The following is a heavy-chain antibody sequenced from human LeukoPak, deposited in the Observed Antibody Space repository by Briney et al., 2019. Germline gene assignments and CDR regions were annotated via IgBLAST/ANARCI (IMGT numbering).Heavy chain of an antibody. Sequence: GGSLRLSCAASGFTFSSYAMSWVRQAPGKGLEWVSAISGSGGTTYYAGSVKGRFTISRDNSKNTLYLQMNSLRVEDTAVYYCAKGGDYSYGKYFDYWGQGTLVTVSS. V-gene: IGHV3-23*01. D-gene: IGHD5-18*01. J-gene: IGHJ4*02. CDR2: ISGSGGTT. CDR3: AKGGDYSYGKYFDY. CDR1: GFTFSSYA.